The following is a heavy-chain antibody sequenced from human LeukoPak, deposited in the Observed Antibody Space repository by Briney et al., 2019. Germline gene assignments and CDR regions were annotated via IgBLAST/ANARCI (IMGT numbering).Heavy chain of an antibody. V-gene: IGHV4-38-2*02. J-gene: IGHJ6*02. Sequence: SETLSLTCTVSGYSISSGYYWGWIRQPPGKGLEWIASIHQSGTTYYSPSLKSRVTISLDTSKNQFSLKLRFVTAADTAVYYCATSNSGSYRYGMDVWGQGTTVTVSS. CDR1: GYSISSGYY. CDR2: IHQSGTT. CDR3: ATSNSGSYRYGMDV. D-gene: IGHD1-26*01.